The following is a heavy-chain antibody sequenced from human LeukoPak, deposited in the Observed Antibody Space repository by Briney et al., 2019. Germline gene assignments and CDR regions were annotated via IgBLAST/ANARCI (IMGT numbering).Heavy chain of an antibody. CDR2: ISGSGGST. CDR3: AKAGPSSGWFDGAFDI. CDR1: GFTFSSYA. V-gene: IGHV3-23*01. D-gene: IGHD6-19*01. J-gene: IGHJ3*02. Sequence: PGRSLRLSCAASGFTFSSYAMHWVRQAPGKGLEWVSAISGSGGSTYYADSVKGRFTISRDNSKNTLYLQMNSLRAEDTAVYYCAKAGPSSGWFDGAFDIWGQGTMVTVSS.